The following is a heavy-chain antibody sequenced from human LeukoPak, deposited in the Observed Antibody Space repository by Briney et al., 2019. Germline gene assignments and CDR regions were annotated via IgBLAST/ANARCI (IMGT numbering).Heavy chain of an antibody. CDR3: ARGWIQLWPLDS. CDR1: GFTFSSYW. V-gene: IGHV3-7*01. J-gene: IGHJ4*02. Sequence: GGSLRLSCAASGFTFSSYWMSWVRQAPGKGLERVANINQDGSEEYYVDSVKGRFTISRDNAKNSLYLQTNSLRAEDTAVYYCARGWIQLWPLDSWGQGTLVTVSS. D-gene: IGHD5-18*01. CDR2: INQDGSEE.